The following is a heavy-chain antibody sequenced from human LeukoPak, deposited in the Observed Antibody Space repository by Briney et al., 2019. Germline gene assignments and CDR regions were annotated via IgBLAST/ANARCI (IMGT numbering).Heavy chain of an antibody. CDR3: AKARKRYCSGATCYYFDS. D-gene: IGHD2-15*01. Sequence: GRSLRLSCAASGFTFDDYAMHWVRQAPGKGLEWVSGISWNSGSIGYADSVKGRFTISRDNAKNSLYLQMNSLGPEDTALYYCAKARKRYCSGATCYYFDSWGQGTLVTVSS. CDR1: GFTFDDYA. CDR2: ISWNSGSI. J-gene: IGHJ4*02. V-gene: IGHV3-9*01.